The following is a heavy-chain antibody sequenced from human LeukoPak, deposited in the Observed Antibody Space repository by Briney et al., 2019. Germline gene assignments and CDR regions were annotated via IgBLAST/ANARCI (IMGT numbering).Heavy chain of an antibody. CDR3: ARAPPGRSGRYFDWLAVHFDY. Sequence: GGSLRLSCAASGFTFSRHAMHWVRQTPGKGLEWVAVLLSDQTIKYYADSVKGRFTISRDNAKNSLYLQMNSLRAEDTAVYYCARAPPGRSGRYFDWLAVHFDYWGQGTLVTVSS. V-gene: IGHV3-30-3*01. J-gene: IGHJ4*02. D-gene: IGHD3-9*01. CDR1: GFTFSRHA. CDR2: LLSDQTIK.